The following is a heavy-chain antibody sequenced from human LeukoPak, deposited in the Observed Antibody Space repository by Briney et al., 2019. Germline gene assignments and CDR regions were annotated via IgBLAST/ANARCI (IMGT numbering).Heavy chain of an antibody. CDR3: ARGVGATTNFDY. CDR1: GGSISSSSYY. V-gene: IGHV4-39*07. CDR2: LYYSGST. D-gene: IGHD1-26*01. Sequence: SETLSLTCTVSGGSISSSSYYWGWIRQPPGKGLGWIGSLYYSGSTYYNPSLKSRVTISVDTSKNQFSLKLSSVTAADTAVYYCARGVGATTNFDYWGQGTLVTVSS. J-gene: IGHJ4*02.